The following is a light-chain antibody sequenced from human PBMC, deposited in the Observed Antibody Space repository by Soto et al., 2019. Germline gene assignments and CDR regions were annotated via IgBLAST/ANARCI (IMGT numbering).Light chain of an antibody. J-gene: IGKJ1*01. Sequence: IQKTHSPSNLSAPVADRVPITIWASQSINSGLAWYQQKPGKDPNILIYKASSLESGVQSRLSGSGSGTEFTRTISSLQPDGFATHYGAQYSVYWKSARGTKVDIK. V-gene: IGKV1-5*03. CDR2: KAS. CDR3: AQYSVYWK. CDR1: QSINSG.